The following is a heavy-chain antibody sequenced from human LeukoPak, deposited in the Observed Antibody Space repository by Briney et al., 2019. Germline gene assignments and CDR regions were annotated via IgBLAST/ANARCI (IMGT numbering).Heavy chain of an antibody. J-gene: IGHJ4*02. V-gene: IGHV3-30*02. CDR1: GFTFSSYG. Sequence: PGGSLRLSCAASGFTFSSYGMHWVRQAPGKGLEWVAFTRYDGSNKYYADSVKGRFTISRDNSKNTLYLQMNSLRAEDTAVYYCAKDLSPIVVVPAASNYWGQGTLVTVSS. CDR3: AKDLSPIVVVPAASNY. CDR2: TRYDGSNK. D-gene: IGHD2-2*01.